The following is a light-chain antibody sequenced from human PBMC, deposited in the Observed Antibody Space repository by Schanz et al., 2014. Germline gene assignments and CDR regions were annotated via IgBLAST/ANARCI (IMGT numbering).Light chain of an antibody. J-gene: IGLJ3*02. CDR2: DVS. CDR3: CSYAGSYTFV. Sequence: QSALTQPRSVSGSPGQSVTISCTGTSSDVGGYNYVSWYLQHPGKAPKVMIYDVSKRPSGVPDRFSGSKSGNTASLTISGLQAEDEADYYCCSYAGSYTFVFGGGTKLTVL. V-gene: IGLV2-11*01. CDR1: SSDVGGYNY.